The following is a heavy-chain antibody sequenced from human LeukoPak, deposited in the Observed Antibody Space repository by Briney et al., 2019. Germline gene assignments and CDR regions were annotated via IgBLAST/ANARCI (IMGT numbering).Heavy chain of an antibody. CDR1: GFTFSSYA. CDR2: ISANSRDT. D-gene: IGHD3-10*01. V-gene: IGHV3-21*01. Sequence: GGSLRLSCATSGFTFSSYAMSWVRQAPGKGLEWLSSISANSRDTYYADSMEGRFIISRDNSKSTLYLQMNTLTVEDTAVYFCARDRIKEYVFDFWGQGTLVTVSS. J-gene: IGHJ4*02. CDR3: ARDRIKEYVFDF.